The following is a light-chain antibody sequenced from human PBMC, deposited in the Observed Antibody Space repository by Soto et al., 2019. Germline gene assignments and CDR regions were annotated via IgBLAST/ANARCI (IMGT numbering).Light chain of an antibody. J-gene: IGKJ5*01. CDR2: SAS. CDR1: QDISVY. CDR3: QKFNTAPLT. Sequence: DIQMTQSPSSLSASVGDRVTITCRASQDISVYLAWYQQKPGKVPKLLIYSASTLQSGVPSRFSGSESGTDFTLTISSLQPEDVATYFCQKFNTAPLTFGQGTRLEI. V-gene: IGKV1-27*01.